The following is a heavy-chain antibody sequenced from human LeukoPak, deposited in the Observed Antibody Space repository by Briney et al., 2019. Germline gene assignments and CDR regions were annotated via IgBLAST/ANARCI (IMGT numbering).Heavy chain of an antibody. CDR2: IWYDGINK. J-gene: IGHJ4*02. D-gene: IGHD2-2*01. Sequence: GGSLRLSCAASGFTFSSYGMHWVRQAPGKGLEWVAVIWYDGINKYYADSVKGRFTISRDNSKNTLYLQMNSLRAEDTAVYYCAKDRGAYCSSTSCNTGFDYWGQGTLVTVSS. CDR1: GFTFSSYG. V-gene: IGHV3-33*06. CDR3: AKDRGAYCSSTSCNTGFDY.